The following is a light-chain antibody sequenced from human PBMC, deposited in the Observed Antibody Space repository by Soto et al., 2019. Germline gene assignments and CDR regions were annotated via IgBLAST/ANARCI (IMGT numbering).Light chain of an antibody. CDR1: SSDVGGYNS. CDR3: GSYTSTSAWV. J-gene: IGLJ3*02. V-gene: IGLV2-14*01. Sequence: QSALTQPASVSGSPGQSITISCTGTSSDVGGYNSVSWFQQHPGKAPQLIIYEVSNRPSGVSDRFSGSKSGNTASLTISGLQAEDETDYYCGSYTSTSAWVFGGGTKVTVL. CDR2: EVS.